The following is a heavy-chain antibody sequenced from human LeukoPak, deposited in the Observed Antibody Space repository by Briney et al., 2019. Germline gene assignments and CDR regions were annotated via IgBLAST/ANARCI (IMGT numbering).Heavy chain of an antibody. CDR1: GGSFSGYY. CDR3: ARRWYYGSGSYRRLFEY. J-gene: IGHJ4*02. CDR2: INHSGST. Sequence: PSETLSLTCAVYGGSFSGYYWSWIRQPPGKGLEWIGEINHSGSTNYNPSLKSRVTISVDTSKNQFSLKLSSVTAADTAVYYSARRWYYGSGSYRRLFEYWGQGTLVTVSS. V-gene: IGHV4-34*01. D-gene: IGHD3-10*01.